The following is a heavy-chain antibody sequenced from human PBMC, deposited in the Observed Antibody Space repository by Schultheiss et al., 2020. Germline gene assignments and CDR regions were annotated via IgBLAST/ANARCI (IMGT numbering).Heavy chain of an antibody. CDR2: IKSKTDGGTT. V-gene: IGHV3-15*01. CDR1: GFTFNNAW. D-gene: IGHD2-2*01. J-gene: IGHJ6*02. CDR3: AKCLYQSYYYGLDV. Sequence: GGSLRLSCAASGFTFNNAWMNWVRQAPGKGLEWVGRIKSKTDGGTTDYAAPVKGRFTISRDNSKNTLYLQMSSLRAEDTAIYYCAKCLYQSYYYGLDVWGQGTTVTVSS.